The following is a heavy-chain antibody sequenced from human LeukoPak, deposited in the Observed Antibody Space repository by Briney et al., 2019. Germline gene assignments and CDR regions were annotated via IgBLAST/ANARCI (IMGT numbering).Heavy chain of an antibody. Sequence: PGGSLRLSCAASGFTFSSYAMSWVRQAPGKGLEWVSAISGSGGSTYYADSVKGRFTISRDNSKNTLYLQMNSLRAEDTAVYYCAKSAGGSSSGWMVTWENFDYWGQGTLVTVSS. J-gene: IGHJ4*02. CDR2: ISGSGGST. V-gene: IGHV3-23*01. CDR3: AKSAGGSSSGWMVTWENFDY. D-gene: IGHD6-19*01. CDR1: GFTFSSYA.